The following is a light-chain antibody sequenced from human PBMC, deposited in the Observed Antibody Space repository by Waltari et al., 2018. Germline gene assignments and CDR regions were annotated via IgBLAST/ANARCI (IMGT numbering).Light chain of an antibody. CDR1: SSDVGGYNY. CDR2: AVS. J-gene: IGLJ1*01. CDR3: SSYTSSSTSVYV. Sequence: QSALTQPASVSGSPGQSITISCPGTSSDVGGYNYVSWYQQHPGNAPKLMIYAVSQRPSGVSNRFSGSKSGNTASLTISGLQAEDEADYYCSSYTSSSTSVYVFGTGTKVTVL. V-gene: IGLV2-14*01.